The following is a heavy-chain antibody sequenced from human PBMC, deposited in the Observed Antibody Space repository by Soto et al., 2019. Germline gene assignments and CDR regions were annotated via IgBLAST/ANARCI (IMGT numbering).Heavy chain of an antibody. CDR3: ARLGIAAAAQLYYFDY. CDR2: IKQDGSEK. J-gene: IGHJ4*02. CDR1: GFTFSSYW. V-gene: IGHV3-7*03. D-gene: IGHD6-13*01. Sequence: PWGSLRLSCAASGFTFSSYWMSWFRQAPGKGLEWVANIKQDGSEKYYVDSVKGRFTISRDNAKNSLYLQMNSLRAEDTAVYYCARLGIAAAAQLYYFDYWGQGTLVTVSS.